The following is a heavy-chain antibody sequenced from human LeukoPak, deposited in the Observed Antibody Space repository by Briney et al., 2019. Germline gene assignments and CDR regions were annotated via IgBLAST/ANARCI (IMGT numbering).Heavy chain of an antibody. J-gene: IGHJ4*02. CDR1: GFTFSSYA. V-gene: IGHV3-30-3*01. CDR3: ARDASSIAARLTFYYFDY. CDR2: ISYDGSNK. D-gene: IGHD6-6*01. Sequence: HPGGSLRLSCAASGFTFSSYAMHWVRQAPGKGLEWVAVISYDGSNKYYADSVKGRFTISRDNSKNTLSLQMNSLRAEDTAVYYCARDASSIAARLTFYYFDYWGQGTLVTVSS.